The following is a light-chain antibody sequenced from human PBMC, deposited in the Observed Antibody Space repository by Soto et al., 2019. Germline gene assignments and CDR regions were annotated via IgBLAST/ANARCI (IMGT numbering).Light chain of an antibody. CDR1: SADVASFDY. CDR3: ASYSHTTTGV. V-gene: IGLV2-14*01. J-gene: IGLJ3*02. Sequence: QSALTQPASVSASPGQSITISCTGTSADVASFDYVSWYQQHPGKAPRLIIYEVRNRPSGVSNRFSGSQSGNTASLTISGLQAEDEADYYCASYSHTTTGVFGGGPSSPS. CDR2: EVR.